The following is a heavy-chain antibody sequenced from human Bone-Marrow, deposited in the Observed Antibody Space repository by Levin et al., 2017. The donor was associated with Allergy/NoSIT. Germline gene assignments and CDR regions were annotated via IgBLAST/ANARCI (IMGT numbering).Heavy chain of an antibody. V-gene: IGHV3-13*04. CDR3: ASVAPPRYCTSTSCSDSGYYFDY. J-gene: IGHJ4*02. Sequence: PGGSLRLSCAASGFTFSSYDMHWVRQATGRGLEWVSAIGTAADSYYSGSVKGRFTVSRDNAKNSFYLQMNSLRAGDTAAYYCASVAPPRYCTSTSCSDSGYYFDYWGQGTLVTVSS. D-gene: IGHD2-2*01. CDR1: GFTFSSYD. CDR2: IGTAADS.